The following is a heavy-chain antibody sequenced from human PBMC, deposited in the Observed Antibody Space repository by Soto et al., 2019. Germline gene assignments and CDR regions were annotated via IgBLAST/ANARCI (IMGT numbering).Heavy chain of an antibody. CDR2: IYYSGST. Sequence: SETLSLTCTVSGGSISSYYWSWIRQPPGKGLEWIGYIYYSGSTNYNPALKSRLTISVETSRNQFSLKLRSVTAADTAVYYWARAGYSGYDSGFSVAPYYYYMDVWGKGTTVTVSS. D-gene: IGHD5-12*01. CDR3: ARAGYSGYDSGFSVAPYYYYMDV. CDR1: GGSISSYY. J-gene: IGHJ6*03. V-gene: IGHV4-59*01.